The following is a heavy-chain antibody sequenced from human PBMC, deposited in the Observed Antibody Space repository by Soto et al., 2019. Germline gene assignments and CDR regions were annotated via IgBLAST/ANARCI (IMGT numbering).Heavy chain of an antibody. CDR2: ISGSGGST. Sequence: PGGSLRLSCAASGFTFGNYWMHWVRQAPGKGLVWVSAISGSGGSTYYADSVKGRFTISRDNSKKTMYLQMNSLRAEDTAVYYCAKTTDGWFSAFEIWGQGTMVTVSS. V-gene: IGHV3-23*01. D-gene: IGHD6-19*01. J-gene: IGHJ3*02. CDR1: GFTFGNYW. CDR3: AKTTDGWFSAFEI.